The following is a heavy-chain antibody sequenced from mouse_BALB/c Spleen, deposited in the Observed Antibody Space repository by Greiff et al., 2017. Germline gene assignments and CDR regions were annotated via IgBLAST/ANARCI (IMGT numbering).Heavy chain of an antibody. CDR2: IDPYYGGT. CDR3: ARGYYGSSYWYFDV. V-gene: IGHV1-39*01. J-gene: IGHJ1*01. Sequence: VQLKESGPELEKPGASVKISCKASGYSFTGYNMNWVKQSNGKSLEWIGNIDPYYGGTSYNQKFKGKATLTVDKSSSTAYMQLKSLTSEDSAVYYCARGYYGSSYWYFDVWGAGTTVTVSS. CDR1: GYSFTGYN. D-gene: IGHD1-1*01.